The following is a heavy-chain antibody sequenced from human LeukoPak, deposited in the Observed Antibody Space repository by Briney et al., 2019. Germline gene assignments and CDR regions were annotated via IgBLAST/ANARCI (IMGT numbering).Heavy chain of an antibody. CDR3: ARADCSASTCYLRRSWFDP. D-gene: IGHD3-9*01. J-gene: IGHJ5*02. V-gene: IGHV3-21*01. CDR1: GFSINSYD. CDR2: ISPKSDFI. Sequence: GGSLKLSCTASGFSINSYDMNWVRHDPGRGLEWVSSISPKSDFIYYSDSVRGRFTISRDNADNSLYLQMNSLRAEDTAVYYCARADCSASTCYLRRSWFDPWGQGILVTVSS.